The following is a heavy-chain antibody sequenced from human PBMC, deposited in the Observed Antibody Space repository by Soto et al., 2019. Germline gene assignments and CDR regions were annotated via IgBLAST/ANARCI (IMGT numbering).Heavy chain of an antibody. Sequence: QVQLVESGGGLVKPGGSLRLSCAASGFTLSDYYMSWIRQAPGQGLEWVSYISISGSTIHYEDSVKGRFTISRDNAKNXXYLQMNSLRAEDTAVYYCVRGGFYYDRSGLAGMDVWGQGTTVTVSS. J-gene: IGHJ6*02. CDR1: GFTLSDYY. CDR3: VRGGFYYDRSGLAGMDV. CDR2: ISISGSTI. D-gene: IGHD3-22*01. V-gene: IGHV3-11*01.